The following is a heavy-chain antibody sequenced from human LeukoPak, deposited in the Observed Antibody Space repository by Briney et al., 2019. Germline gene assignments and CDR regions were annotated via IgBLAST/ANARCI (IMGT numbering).Heavy chain of an antibody. CDR2: IYYSGST. CDR1: GGPIISYY. Sequence: PSETLSITCTAAGGPIISYYWSWIRQPPGPRLQWIGYIYYSGSTDYNPSLKSRVTISVDTSKNQFSLKLSSVTAADTAVYYCAITVVTPTFDYWGQGTLVTVSS. CDR3: AITVVTPTFDY. D-gene: IGHD4-23*01. J-gene: IGHJ4*02. V-gene: IGHV4-59*08.